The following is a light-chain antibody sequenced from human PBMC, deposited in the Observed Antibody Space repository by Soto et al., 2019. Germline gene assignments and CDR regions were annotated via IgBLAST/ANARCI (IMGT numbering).Light chain of an antibody. CDR1: QGISNF. CDR2: AAS. V-gene: IGKV1-27*01. J-gene: IGKJ5*01. Sequence: DIQMTQSPSSLSASVGDRVTINCRASQGISNFLAWYQQKPGKVPKLLISAASTLHSGVPSRFSGSGSGTDVTLTNTSILPEDVAAYYTQKYSSVIPCGQGTRLEIK. CDR3: QKYSSVIP.